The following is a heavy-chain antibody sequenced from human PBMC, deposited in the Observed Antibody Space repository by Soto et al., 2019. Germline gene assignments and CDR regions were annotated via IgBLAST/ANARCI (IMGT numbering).Heavy chain of an antibody. J-gene: IGHJ6*02. V-gene: IGHV3-30*18. CDR1: GFTFSSYG. CDR2: ISYDGSNK. CDR3: AKMKAALPPYYYYYYGLDV. Sequence: GGSLRLSCAASGFTFSSYGMHWVRQAPGKGLEWVAVISYDGSNKYYADSVKGRFTISRDNSKNTLYLQMNSLRAEDTAVYYCAKMKAALPPYYYYYYGLDVRGQGTTVTVPS.